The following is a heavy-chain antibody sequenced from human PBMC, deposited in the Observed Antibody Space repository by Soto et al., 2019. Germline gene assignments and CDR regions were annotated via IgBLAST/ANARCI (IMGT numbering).Heavy chain of an antibody. CDR2: IYYSGST. D-gene: IGHD2-15*01. V-gene: IGHV4-31*03. CDR3: ATLPSGYCSGGSCWFFDY. J-gene: IGHJ4*02. CDR1: GGSISSGGYY. Sequence: SETLSLTCTVSGGSISSGGYYWSWIRQHPGKGLEWIGYIYYSGSTYYNPSLKSRVTISVDTSKNQFSLKLSSVTAADTAVYYCATLPSGYCSGGSCWFFDYWGQGTLVTVSS.